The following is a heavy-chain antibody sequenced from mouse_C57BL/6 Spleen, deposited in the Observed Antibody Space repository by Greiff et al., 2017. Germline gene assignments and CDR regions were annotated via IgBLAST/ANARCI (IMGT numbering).Heavy chain of an antibody. V-gene: IGHV1-18*01. CDR3: ARRTYYGSSYWYFDV. J-gene: IGHJ1*03. CDR1: GYTFTDYN. Sequence: EVHLVESGPELVKPGASVKIPCKASGYTFTDYNMDWVKQSHGKSLEWIGDINPNNGGTIYNQKFKGKATLTVDKSSSTAYMELRSLTSEDTAVYYCARRTYYGSSYWYFDVWGTGTTVTVSS. D-gene: IGHD1-1*01. CDR2: INPNNGGT.